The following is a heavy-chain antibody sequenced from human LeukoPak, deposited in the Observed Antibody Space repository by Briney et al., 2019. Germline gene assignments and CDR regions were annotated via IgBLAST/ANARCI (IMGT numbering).Heavy chain of an antibody. V-gene: IGHV3-23*01. CDR2: ISGSGGST. D-gene: IGHD6-19*01. CDR1: GFTFSSYA. Sequence: GGSLRLSCAASGFTFSSYAMSWVRQAPGKGLEWVSAISGSGGSTYYAASVKGRFTISRDNSKNTLYLQMNSLRAEDTAVYYCVSQWLVLPYWGRGTLVTVSS. CDR3: VSQWLVLPY. J-gene: IGHJ4*02.